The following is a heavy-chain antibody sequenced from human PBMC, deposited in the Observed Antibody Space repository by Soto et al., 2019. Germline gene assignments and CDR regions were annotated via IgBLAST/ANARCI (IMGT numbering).Heavy chain of an antibody. V-gene: IGHV1-69*12. Sequence: VQLVQSGAEVKKAGSSVKVSCKSSGGTFSSYVISWVRQAPGRGLEWMGGITPIFGTTNYAQKFEGRVTITADESTTTAYLELNSLIPEDTAVYYCARLPRVMLPTLEGGLDVWGQGTTVTVFS. D-gene: IGHD3-10*02. CDR3: ARLPRVMLPTLEGGLDV. CDR2: ITPIFGTT. CDR1: GGTFSSYV. J-gene: IGHJ6*02.